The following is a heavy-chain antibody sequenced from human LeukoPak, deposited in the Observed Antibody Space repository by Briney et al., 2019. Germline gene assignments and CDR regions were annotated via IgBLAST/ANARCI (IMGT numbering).Heavy chain of an antibody. D-gene: IGHD4/OR15-4a*01. CDR3: ARDRGTTMVRSFDI. CDR2: TSASGSTI. Sequence: GGSLRLSCAASGFTFSSYEMNWVRQAPGKGLEWVSYTSASGSTIYYADSVKGRFTISRDNAKNSLYLQMNSLRAEDTAVYYCARDRGTTMVRSFDIWGQGTMVTVSS. V-gene: IGHV3-48*03. J-gene: IGHJ3*02. CDR1: GFTFSSYE.